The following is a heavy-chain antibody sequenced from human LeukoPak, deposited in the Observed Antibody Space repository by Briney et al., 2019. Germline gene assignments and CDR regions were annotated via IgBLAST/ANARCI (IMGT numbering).Heavy chain of an antibody. J-gene: IGHJ6*03. CDR1: GGSSSTSNYY. CDR3: ARTYNRFYHYYMDV. V-gene: IGHV4-39*07. Sequence: PSETLSLTCSVSGGSSSTSNYYWGWIRQPPGKGLEWVGQISHSGSTNCNPSLKSRVNISVDTSKNQFSLKLNSVTAADTAVYYCARTYNRFYHYYMDVWGKGTTVTVSS. D-gene: IGHD1-1*01. CDR2: ISHSGST.